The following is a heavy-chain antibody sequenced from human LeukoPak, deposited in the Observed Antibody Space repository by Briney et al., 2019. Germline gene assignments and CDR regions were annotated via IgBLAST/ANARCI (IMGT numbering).Heavy chain of an antibody. V-gene: IGHV3-23*01. CDR2: ISGSGDYT. D-gene: IGHD1-14*01. Sequence: PGGSLRLSCAASGFSFSTYAMSWVRQAPGKGLEWVSSISGSGDYTFYADSVKGRFTVSRDNSKNTLYRQMNSLSAEDTAVYYCAKYNPAEVARRKYYFDNWGQGTLATVSS. J-gene: IGHJ4*02. CDR3: AKYNPAEVARRKYYFDN. CDR1: GFSFSTYA.